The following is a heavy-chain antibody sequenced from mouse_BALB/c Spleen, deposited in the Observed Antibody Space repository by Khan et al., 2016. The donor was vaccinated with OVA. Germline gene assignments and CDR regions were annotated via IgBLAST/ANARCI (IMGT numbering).Heavy chain of an antibody. Sequence: QVQLQQSGAELAKPGASVKMSCKASGYTFINYWILWVKQRPGQGLEWIGYINPRTAYTRYHKNFKDKATWTADKSSSTANMQLSSLTSEDSAVYYCARSGLRCDFDYWGQGTTLTVSS. V-gene: IGHV1-7*01. CDR2: INPRTAYT. J-gene: IGHJ2*01. D-gene: IGHD1-3*01. CDR3: ARSGLRCDFDY. CDR1: GYTFINYW.